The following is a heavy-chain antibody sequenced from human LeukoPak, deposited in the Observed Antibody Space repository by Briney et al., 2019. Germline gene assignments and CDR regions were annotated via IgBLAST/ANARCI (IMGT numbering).Heavy chain of an antibody. CDR2: IYYSGST. D-gene: IGHD3-22*01. V-gene: IGHV4-61*08. CDR1: GGSISSGGYY. Sequence: SETLSLTCTVSGGSISSGGYYWSWIRQHPGKGLEWIGYIYYSGSTNYNPSLKSRVTISVDTSKNQFSLKLSSVTAADTAVYYCARASGYYDSSGYPRERGAFDIWGQGTMVTVSS. CDR3: ARASGYYDSSGYPRERGAFDI. J-gene: IGHJ3*02.